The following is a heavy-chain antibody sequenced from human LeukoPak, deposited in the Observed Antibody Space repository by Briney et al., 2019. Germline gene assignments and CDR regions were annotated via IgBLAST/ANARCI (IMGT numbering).Heavy chain of an antibody. CDR1: GGSISSSNYY. CDR2: IYKSGST. Sequence: PSETLSLTCTVSGGSISSSNYYWGWIRQPPGKGLEWIGTIYKSGSTYYIPSLKSRVTISVDTSKNQFSLKLSSVTAADTAVYYCARDNWNYGAFDIWGQGTMVTVSS. J-gene: IGHJ3*02. CDR3: ARDNWNYGAFDI. V-gene: IGHV4-39*07. D-gene: IGHD1-7*01.